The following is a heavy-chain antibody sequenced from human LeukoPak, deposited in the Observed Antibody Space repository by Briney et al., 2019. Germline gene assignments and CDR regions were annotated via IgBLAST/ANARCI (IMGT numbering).Heavy chain of an antibody. V-gene: IGHV3-48*03. CDR1: GFTSGTF. D-gene: IGHD3-3*01. CDR3: ARGDGGYYYGMDV. J-gene: IGHJ6*02. CDR2: ISVSGGTI. Sequence: GGSLRLSCAASGFTSGTFELTGVGRAQGKGWEGFSSISVSGGTIKYADSVKGRFTISRDNAKNSLYLHLNSLRVEDTAFYYCARGDGGYYYGMDVWGQGTTVTVSS.